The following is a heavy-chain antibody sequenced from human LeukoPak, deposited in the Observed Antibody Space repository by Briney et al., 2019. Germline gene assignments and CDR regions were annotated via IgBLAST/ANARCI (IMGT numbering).Heavy chain of an antibody. CDR3: ARGGGWDYYDSSGYYYRKGWFDP. J-gene: IGHJ5*02. CDR2: IYISGNT. Sequence: SETLSLTCTVSGGSINTNYWSWIRQSAGKGLEWIGRIYISGNTNYNPSLKSRVTMSVDTSKNQFSLRLSSVTAADTAVYYCARGGGWDYYDSSGYYYRKGWFDPWGQGTLVTVSS. D-gene: IGHD3-22*01. V-gene: IGHV4-4*07. CDR1: GGSINTNY.